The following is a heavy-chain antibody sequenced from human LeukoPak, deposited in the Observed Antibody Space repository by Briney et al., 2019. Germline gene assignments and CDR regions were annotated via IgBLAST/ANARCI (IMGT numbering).Heavy chain of an antibody. V-gene: IGHV3-21*04. CDR3: ARVRSSGSPLDY. D-gene: IGHD3-22*01. CDR2: ISSSSSYI. CDR1: GFTFSSYS. Sequence: GGSLRLSCAASGFTFSSYSMNWVRQAPGKGLEWVSSISSSSSYIYYADSVKGRFTISRDNAKNSLYLQMNTLRAEDTAVYYCARVRSSGSPLDYWGQGTLVTVSS. J-gene: IGHJ4*02.